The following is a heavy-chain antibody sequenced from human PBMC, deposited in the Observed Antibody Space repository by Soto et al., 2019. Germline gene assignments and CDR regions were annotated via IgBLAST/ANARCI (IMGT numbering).Heavy chain of an antibody. CDR1: GYTFTDYY. J-gene: IGHJ3*02. Sequence: QVQLAQSGAEVKNPGASVKVSCKASGYTFTDYYIYCVRQAPAQGLEWMGWINPYSGDTKYARKFQGWATMTRDTSISTTYMELSRLTSDDTALHYSARGPSHGAFDIWGQGTIIPVSS. V-gene: IGHV1-2*04. CDR3: ARGPSHGAFDI. CDR2: INPYSGDT.